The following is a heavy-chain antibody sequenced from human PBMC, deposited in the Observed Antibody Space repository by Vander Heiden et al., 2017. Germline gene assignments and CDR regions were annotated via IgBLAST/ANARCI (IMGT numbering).Heavy chain of an antibody. CDR3: FVEKATWFDP. D-gene: IGHD2-15*01. CDR2: IRGSGTST. CDR1: GLTFSSYA. Sequence: EVQLLESGGGLVQPGGSLRLSCAASGLTFSSYAMTWVRQAPGKGLEWVSTIRGSGTSTYYADSVKGRFTISRDNSKNTLYLQMNILRVDDSAIYYSFVEKATWFDPWGQGTLVTVSS. V-gene: IGHV3-23*01. J-gene: IGHJ5*02.